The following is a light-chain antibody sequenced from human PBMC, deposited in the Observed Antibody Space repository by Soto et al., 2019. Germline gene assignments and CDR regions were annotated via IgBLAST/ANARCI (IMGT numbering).Light chain of an antibody. V-gene: IGLV2-14*01. CDR1: SSDVGTYDY. Sequence: QSVLTQPASVSGSPGQSITMSCTGSSSDVGTYDYVSWYQQHPGRAPKLMIYEVSNRPSGVSNRFSGSKSGNTASLTISGLQAEDEADYYCTLYISSTTVFGGGTKLTVL. CDR3: TLYISSTTV. CDR2: EVS. J-gene: IGLJ2*01.